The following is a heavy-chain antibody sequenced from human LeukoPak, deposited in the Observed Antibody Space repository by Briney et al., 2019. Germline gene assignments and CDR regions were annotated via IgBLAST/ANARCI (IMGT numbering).Heavy chain of an antibody. CDR3: ARGIVGATRLPFDY. D-gene: IGHD1-26*01. CDR2: IYYSGST. J-gene: IGHJ4*02. Sequence: SETLSLTCTVSGGSISSYYWSWIRQPPGKGLEWIGYIYYSGSTNYNPSLKSRVTMSVDTSKNQFSLKLSSVTAADTAVYYCARGIVGATRLPFDYWGQGTLVTVSS. V-gene: IGHV4-59*12. CDR1: GGSISSYY.